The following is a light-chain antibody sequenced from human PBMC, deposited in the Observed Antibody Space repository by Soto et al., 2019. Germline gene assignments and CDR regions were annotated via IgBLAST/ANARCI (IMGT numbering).Light chain of an antibody. CDR3: QSYDSSLSGFYV. CDR2: GNS. V-gene: IGLV1-40*01. J-gene: IGLJ1*01. Sequence: QSVLTQPLSVSGAPGQRVTISCTGSSSNIGAGYDVHWYQPLPGTAPKLLIYGNSNRPSGVPDRFSGSKSGTSASLAITGLQAEDEADYYCQSYDSSLSGFYVFGTGTKVTV. CDR1: SSNIGAGYD.